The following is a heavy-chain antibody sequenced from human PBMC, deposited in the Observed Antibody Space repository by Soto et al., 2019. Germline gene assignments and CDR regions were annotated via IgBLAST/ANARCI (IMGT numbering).Heavy chain of an antibody. Sequence: PSCTFDLALSVYSYTLWSTVYWGWFRPPPGTGLERIGSIYYTGTTYYSPSLTGRVAISVYPSKNQFSLKMTSVTAADAAVYYCARHDFVLDSNNSTTLLYCLEYWGLGTLVTVSS. V-gene: IGHV4-38-2*01. CDR2: IYYTGTT. CDR1: SYTLWSTVY. CDR3: ARHDFVLDSNNSTTLLYCLEY. D-gene: IGHD2-21*01. J-gene: IGHJ4*02.